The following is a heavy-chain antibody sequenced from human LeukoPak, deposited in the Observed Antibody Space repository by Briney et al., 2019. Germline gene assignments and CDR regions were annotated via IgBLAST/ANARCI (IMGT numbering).Heavy chain of an antibody. CDR2: ISYDGSNK. CDR1: GFTFSSYA. Sequence: PGGSLRLSCAASGFTFSSYAMPWVRQAPGKGLEWVAVISYDGSNKYYADSVKGRFTISRDNSKNTLYLQMNSLRAEDTAVYYCARDGTRYGSGSYYKSGYYYYGMDVWGQGTTVTVSS. V-gene: IGHV3-30-3*01. J-gene: IGHJ6*02. CDR3: ARDGTRYGSGSYYKSGYYYYGMDV. D-gene: IGHD3-10*01.